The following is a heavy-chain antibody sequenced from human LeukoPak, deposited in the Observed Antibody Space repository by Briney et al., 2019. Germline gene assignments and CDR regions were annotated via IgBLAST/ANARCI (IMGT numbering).Heavy chain of an antibody. CDR1: GFTVSDSY. CDR3: ARENGYCSTTSCPFGY. V-gene: IGHV3-66*02. Sequence: GGSLRLSCAASGFTVSDSYMSWVRQAPGKVLEWVSVIYNVGTTDYADSMRGRFTISRDNSKNTLYLRMNGLRPEDTAVYYCARENGYCSTTSCPFGYWGQGTLVTVSS. J-gene: IGHJ4*02. D-gene: IGHD2-2*01. CDR2: IYNVGTT.